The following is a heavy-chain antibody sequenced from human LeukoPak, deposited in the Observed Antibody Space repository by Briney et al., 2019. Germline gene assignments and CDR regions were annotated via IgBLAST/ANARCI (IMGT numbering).Heavy chain of an antibody. CDR1: GGSFSGYY. Sequence: SETLSLTCAVYGGSFSGYYWSWIGQPPGEGLEWIGEINHSGSTNYNPSLTSRATISVDTSKNQFSLKLGSVTAADTAVYYCARNRPRYDILTGYYKPDWYFDLWGRGTLVTVSS. V-gene: IGHV4-34*01. J-gene: IGHJ2*01. CDR3: ARNRPRYDILTGYYKPDWYFDL. CDR2: INHSGST. D-gene: IGHD3-9*01.